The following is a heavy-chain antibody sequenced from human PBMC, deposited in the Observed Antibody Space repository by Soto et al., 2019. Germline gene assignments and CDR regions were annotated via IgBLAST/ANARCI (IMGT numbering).Heavy chain of an antibody. CDR2: ISDDGPNK. D-gene: IGHD5-18*01. CDR1: VLTFSGYA. CDR3: ETAGRSRGLWLGPDY. J-gene: IGHJ4*02. V-gene: IGHV3-30-3*01. Sequence: GWSLRLSCAASVLTFSGYAMHCVRPSPGKGLEWVAVISDDGPNKHYADSVRGGFTTSRDNSKKTLNLQMESLRPEDTAVYYCETAGRSRGLWLGPDYWGQGTQVTVSS.